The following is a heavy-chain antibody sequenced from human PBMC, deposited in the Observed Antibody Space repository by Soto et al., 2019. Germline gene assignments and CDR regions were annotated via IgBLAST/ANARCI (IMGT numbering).Heavy chain of an antibody. Sequence: GGSLRLSCAASGFTFSSYGMYWVRQAPGKGLEWVAVISYDGSNKYYADSVKGRFTISRDNSKNTLYLQMNSLRAEDTAVYYCAKESGSGWYIDYWGQGTLVTVSS. CDR1: GFTFSSYG. CDR2: ISYDGSNK. D-gene: IGHD6-19*01. J-gene: IGHJ4*02. V-gene: IGHV3-30*18. CDR3: AKESGSGWYIDY.